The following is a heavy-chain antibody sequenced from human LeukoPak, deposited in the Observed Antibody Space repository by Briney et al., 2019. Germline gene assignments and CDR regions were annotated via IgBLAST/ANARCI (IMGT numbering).Heavy chain of an antibody. CDR2: IYYSGST. CDR1: GGSISSYY. Sequence: SETLSLTCTVSGGSISSYYWSWIRQPPGKGLEWIGYIYYSGSTNYNPSLKSRVTISVDTSKNRFYLKLSSVTAADTAVYYCARGPHRGWLQPPNYYYYYGMDVWGQGTTVTVSS. CDR3: ARGPHRGWLQPPNYYYYYGMDV. V-gene: IGHV4-59*01. J-gene: IGHJ6*02. D-gene: IGHD5-24*01.